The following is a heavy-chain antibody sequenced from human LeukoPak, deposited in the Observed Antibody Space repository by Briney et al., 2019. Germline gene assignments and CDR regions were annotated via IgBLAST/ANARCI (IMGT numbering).Heavy chain of an antibody. CDR2: IHTSGST. D-gene: IGHD6-19*01. Sequence: ASETLSLTCTVSGRSISNYHWSWIRQPAEKGLEWIGQIHTSGSTNYNPPLKSRVTMSIGTTEDQVSLTIRSVTAADTAFYYCARRDVSSGWSFDLWGQGTLVTVSS. CDR3: ARRDVSSGWSFDL. J-gene: IGHJ4*02. CDR1: GRSISNYH. V-gene: IGHV4-4*07.